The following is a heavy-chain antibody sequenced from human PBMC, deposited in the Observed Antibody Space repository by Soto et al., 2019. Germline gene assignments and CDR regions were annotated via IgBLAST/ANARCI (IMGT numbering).Heavy chain of an antibody. J-gene: IGHJ5*02. V-gene: IGHV4-31*03. CDR3: ARSDYYDFWSGYHGYWFDP. CDR1: GGSISSGGYY. D-gene: IGHD3-3*01. CDR2: IYYSGST. Sequence: SETLSLTCTVSGGSISSGGYYWSWIRQHPGKGLEWIGYIYYSGSTYYNPSLKSRVIISVDTSKNQFSLKLSSVTAADTAVYYCARSDYYDFWSGYHGYWFDPWGQGALVTVSS.